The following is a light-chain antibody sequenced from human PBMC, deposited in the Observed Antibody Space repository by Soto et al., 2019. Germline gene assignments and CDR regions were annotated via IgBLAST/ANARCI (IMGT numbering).Light chain of an antibody. J-gene: IGKJ3*01. CDR3: QKYYSTPLIT. Sequence: DIVMTQSPDSLAVSLGERATINCKSSQSVLYSSNNKNYLAWYQHKPGQPPKLLIYWASTRESVVPDRFSGSGSGTDFTLTISSLQAEDVAVYYFQKYYSTPLITFCPCTKVDIK. V-gene: IGKV4-1*01. CDR1: QSVLYSSNNKNY. CDR2: WAS.